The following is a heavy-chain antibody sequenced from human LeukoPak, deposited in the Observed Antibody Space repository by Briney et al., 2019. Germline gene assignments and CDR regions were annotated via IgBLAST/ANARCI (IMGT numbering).Heavy chain of an antibody. V-gene: IGHV3-7*03. Sequence: GGSLRLSCAASGFTFSSYWMSWVRQAPGKGLEWVANIKQDGSEKYYVDSVKGRFTISRDNAKNSLYLQMDSLRAEDTALYYCARHPYYFYYLDVWGKGTTVTVSS. CDR1: GFTFSSYW. CDR2: IKQDGSEK. CDR3: ARHPYYFYYLDV. J-gene: IGHJ6*03.